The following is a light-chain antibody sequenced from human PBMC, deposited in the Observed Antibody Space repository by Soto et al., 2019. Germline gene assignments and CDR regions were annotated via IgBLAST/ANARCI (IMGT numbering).Light chain of an antibody. CDR1: SSNIGAGHD. V-gene: IGLV1-40*01. CDR2: NNT. Sequence: QPVLTQPPSVSGAPGQRVTISCTGSSSNIGAGHDVHWYQQLPGTAPKLLIYNNTHRPSGVPDRFSGSESGTSASLAITGLQAEDEADYFCQSYDDILSYVFGTGTKLTVL. J-gene: IGLJ1*01. CDR3: QSYDDILSYV.